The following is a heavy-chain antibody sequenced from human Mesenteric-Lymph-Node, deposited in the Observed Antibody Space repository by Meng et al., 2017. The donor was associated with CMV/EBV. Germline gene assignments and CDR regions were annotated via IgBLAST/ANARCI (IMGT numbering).Heavy chain of an antibody. D-gene: IGHD2-21*02. CDR1: GFTFSNYE. Sequence: GESLKISCAASGFTFSNYEMNWVRQAPGKGLEWVSGITTSGGNTYYADSVKGRFTISRDNSKDTLYLQMNSLRAEDTAVYFCAKTGDGFPFDYWGQGTLVTVSS. CDR3: AKTGDGFPFDY. J-gene: IGHJ4*02. CDR2: ITTSGGNT. V-gene: IGHV3-23*01.